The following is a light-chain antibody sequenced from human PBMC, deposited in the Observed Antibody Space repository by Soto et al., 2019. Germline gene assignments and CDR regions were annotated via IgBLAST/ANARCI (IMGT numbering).Light chain of an antibody. CDR1: QSVDSAF. CDR2: GAS. J-gene: IGKJ1*01. CDR3: PQDASPLT. V-gene: IGKV3-20*01. Sequence: EIVLTQSPGSLSLSLGERATLSCRASQSVDSAFFAWYQQKPGQPPRLLMYGASRRATGIPDRFSGSGSGKDFTLTIRRLEPEDFAVYYLPQDASPLTVGQGNKVEI.